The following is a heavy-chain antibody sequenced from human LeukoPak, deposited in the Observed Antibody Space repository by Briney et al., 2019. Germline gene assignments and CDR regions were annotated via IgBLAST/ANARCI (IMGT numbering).Heavy chain of an antibody. Sequence: SETLSLTCNVSGGSISSSSYYWGWIRQPPGKGLEWIGSIFYSGSTYNNPSLKSRVTISVDTSKNQFSLKLSSVTAADTAVYYCARDNPPYGSGPNALDIWGQGTMVTVSS. CDR3: ARDNPPYGSGPNALDI. CDR1: GGSISSSSYY. J-gene: IGHJ3*02. CDR2: IFYSGST. V-gene: IGHV4-39*07. D-gene: IGHD3-10*01.